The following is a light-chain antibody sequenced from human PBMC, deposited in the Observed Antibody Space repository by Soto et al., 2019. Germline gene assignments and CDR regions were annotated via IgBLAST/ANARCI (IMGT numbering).Light chain of an antibody. CDR1: QNVRDY. CDR3: QQRSSWPRIT. V-gene: IGKV3-11*01. J-gene: IGKJ5*01. Sequence: EIVLTQSPATLSLSPGERATLSCRASQNVRDYLAWYQQKPGQAPRLLIYDASNRATGIPARFSGSWSGTDFTLTISSLEPEDFAVYYCQQRSSWPRITFGQGTRLDIK. CDR2: DAS.